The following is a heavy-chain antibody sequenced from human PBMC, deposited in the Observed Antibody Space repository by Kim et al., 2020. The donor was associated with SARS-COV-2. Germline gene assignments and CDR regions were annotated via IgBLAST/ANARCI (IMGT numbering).Heavy chain of an antibody. J-gene: IGHJ1*01. Sequence: GGSLRLSCAASGFTFSNAWMSWVRQAPGKGLEWVGRIKSKTDGGTTDYAAPVKGRFTISRDDSKNTLYLQMNSLKTEDTAVYYCTTEYYYDSSGYYYVDEYFQHWGQGTLVTVSS. D-gene: IGHD3-22*01. V-gene: IGHV3-15*01. CDR2: IKSKTDGGTT. CDR3: TTEYYYDSSGYYYVDEYFQH. CDR1: GFTFSNAW.